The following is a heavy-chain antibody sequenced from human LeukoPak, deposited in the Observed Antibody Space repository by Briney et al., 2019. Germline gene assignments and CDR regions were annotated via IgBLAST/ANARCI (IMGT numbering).Heavy chain of an antibody. CDR3: AQQVGYCSSGSCYFTY. V-gene: IGHV3-23*01. CDR2: ISNTGGST. Sequence: GGSLRLSCAASGFSFNTYAMSWVRQAPGKGLEWVSAISNTGGSTYYADSVKGRFTISRDKSKNTLSLQMNSLRAEDTAVYYCAQQVGYCSSGSCYFTYWGQGTLVTVSS. D-gene: IGHD2-15*01. J-gene: IGHJ1*01. CDR1: GFSFNTYA.